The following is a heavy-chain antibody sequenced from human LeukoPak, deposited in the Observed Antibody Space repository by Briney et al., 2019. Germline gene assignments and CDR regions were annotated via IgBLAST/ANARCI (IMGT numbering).Heavy chain of an antibody. Sequence: GGSLRLSCGASGFTFSRYSMNWVRQAPGKGLEWVSYISRSGSTIYYADSVKGRFTISRDNAKNSLYLQMNSLRDEDTAVYYCARDTEHLYFVFDYWGQGTLVTVSS. CDR1: GFTFSRYS. CDR3: ARDTEHLYFVFDY. CDR2: ISRSGSTI. V-gene: IGHV3-48*02. J-gene: IGHJ4*02. D-gene: IGHD2-2*02.